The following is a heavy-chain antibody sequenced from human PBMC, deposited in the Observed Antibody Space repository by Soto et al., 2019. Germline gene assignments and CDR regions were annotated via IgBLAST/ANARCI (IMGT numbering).Heavy chain of an antibody. D-gene: IGHD1-1*01. CDR3: AVLPDVVDDLPDNWFDP. CDR1: GYTFTSYG. CDR2: ISAYNGNT. J-gene: IGHJ5*02. Sequence: ASVKVSCKASGYTFTSYGISWVRQAPGQGLEWMGWISAYNGNTNYAQKLQGRVTMTTDTSTSTAYMELRSLRSDDTAVYYCAVLPDVVDDLPDNWFDPWGQGTLVTVSS. V-gene: IGHV1-18*01.